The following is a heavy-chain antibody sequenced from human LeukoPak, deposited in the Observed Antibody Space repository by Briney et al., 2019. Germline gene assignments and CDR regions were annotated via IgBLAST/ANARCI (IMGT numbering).Heavy chain of an antibody. D-gene: IGHD5-12*01. CDR3: AKDNEGGFFDY. Sequence: GGSLRLSCAASGFIFSSYSMNWVRQAPGKGLEWVSYISSSSSTIYYADSVKGRFTISRDNAKNSLYLQMNSLRAEDTAVYYCAKDNEGGFFDYWGQGTLVTVSS. CDR1: GFIFSSYS. CDR2: ISSSSSTI. J-gene: IGHJ4*02. V-gene: IGHV3-48*01.